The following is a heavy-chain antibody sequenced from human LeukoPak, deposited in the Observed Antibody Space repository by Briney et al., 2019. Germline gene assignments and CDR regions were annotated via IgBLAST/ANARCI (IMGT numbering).Heavy chain of an antibody. CDR2: LYTSGST. Sequence: SETLSLTCIVSGDSITSGSYYWSWIRQPAGKGLEWIGRLYTSGSTNYNPSLKSRVTILVDTSKNQFSLKLSSVTAADTAVYFCAREGGATDWFDPWGQGTLVTVSS. CDR3: AREGGATDWFDP. CDR1: GDSITSGSYY. D-gene: IGHD1-26*01. V-gene: IGHV4-61*02. J-gene: IGHJ5*02.